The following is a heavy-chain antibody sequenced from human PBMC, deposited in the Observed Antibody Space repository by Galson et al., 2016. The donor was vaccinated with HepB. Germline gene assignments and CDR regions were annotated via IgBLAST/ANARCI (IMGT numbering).Heavy chain of an antibody. CDR3: AKDKRGHSSAWYWYFDY. D-gene: IGHD6-13*01. Sequence: SLRLSCAASGFTFSSYAMAWVRQAPGKGPEWVSGMSDSDDIYYSPTVKGRFTISRDNSKNTVFLQLTSLRAEDTAVYYCAKDKRGHSSAWYWYFDYWGPGTLVSVSS. CDR1: GFTFSSYA. V-gene: IGHV3-23*01. CDR2: MSDSDDI. J-gene: IGHJ4*02.